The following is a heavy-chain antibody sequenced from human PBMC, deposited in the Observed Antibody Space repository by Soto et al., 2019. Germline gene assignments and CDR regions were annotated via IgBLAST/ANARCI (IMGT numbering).Heavy chain of an antibody. CDR2: IYYSGST. D-gene: IGHD3-22*01. CDR1: GGSISSGGYY. J-gene: IGHJ5*02. Sequence: SETLSLTCTVSGGSISSGGYYWSWIRPHPGKGLEWIGYIYYSGSTYYNPSLKSRVTISVDTSKNQFSLKLSSVTAADTAVYYCARGKRNPNYYDSSGYYNSFDPWGQGTLVTVSS. V-gene: IGHV4-31*03. CDR3: ARGKRNPNYYDSSGYYNSFDP.